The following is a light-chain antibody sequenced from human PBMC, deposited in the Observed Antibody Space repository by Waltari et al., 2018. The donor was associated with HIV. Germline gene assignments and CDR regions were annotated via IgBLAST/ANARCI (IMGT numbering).Light chain of an antibody. CDR2: WAS. CDR3: QQYSITPIT. CDR1: QSVLYNSNNKNY. Sequence: DIVMTQSPDSLAVSLGGRATINCKSSQSVLYNSNNKNYLAWYQQKPGQPPKLLIYWASTRESGVPDRFSGSGSGTDFTLTISILQAEDVAVYYCQQYSITPITFGQGTKLEIK. V-gene: IGKV4-1*01. J-gene: IGKJ2*01.